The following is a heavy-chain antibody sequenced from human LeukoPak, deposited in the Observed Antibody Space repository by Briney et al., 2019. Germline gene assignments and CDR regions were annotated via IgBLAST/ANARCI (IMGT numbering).Heavy chain of an antibody. CDR2: ISYDGSNK. CDR1: GFTFSSYA. Sequence: GGSLRLSCAASGFTFSSYAMHWVRQAPGRGLEWVAVISYDGSNKYYADSVRGRFTISRDNSKNTLYLQMNSLRAEDTAVYYCARDYSSSSRYFDCWGQGTLVTVSS. D-gene: IGHD6-6*01. V-gene: IGHV3-30*04. J-gene: IGHJ4*02. CDR3: ARDYSSSSRYFDC.